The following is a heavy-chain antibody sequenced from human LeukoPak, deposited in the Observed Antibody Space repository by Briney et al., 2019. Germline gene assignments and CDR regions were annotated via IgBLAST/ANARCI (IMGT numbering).Heavy chain of an antibody. V-gene: IGHV1-2*02. J-gene: IGHJ4*02. D-gene: IGHD2-2*01. CDR3: ARKSAIRRTSEFDY. Sequence: GASVKVSCKASGYTLTGYNMNWVRQAPGQGLEWMGWINPNSGGTNYAQKFQGRVTMTSDTSISTAYMELSSLRSDDTAVYYCARKSAIRRTSEFDYWGQGTLVTVSS. CDR1: GYTLTGYN. CDR2: INPNSGGT.